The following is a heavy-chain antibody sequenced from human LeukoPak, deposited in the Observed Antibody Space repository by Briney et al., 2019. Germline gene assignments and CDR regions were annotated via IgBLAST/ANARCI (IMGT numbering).Heavy chain of an antibody. CDR3: ATLVGATMYFDY. CDR1: GYSFTSYW. V-gene: IGHV5-51*01. D-gene: IGHD1-26*01. CDR2: IYPGDSDT. J-gene: IGHJ4*02. Sequence: ESLKISWKGSGYSFTSYWIGWVRQMPGKGLEGMGIIYPGDSDTRYSPSYQVQVPISADKSISTAYLQWSSLKASDTAMYYCATLVGATMYFDYWGQRTLVTVSS.